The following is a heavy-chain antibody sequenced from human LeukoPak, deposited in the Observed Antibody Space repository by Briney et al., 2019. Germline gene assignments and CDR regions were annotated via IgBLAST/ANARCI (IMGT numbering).Heavy chain of an antibody. V-gene: IGHV4-34*01. CDR1: MESLSGFY. CDR3: ARIGYDYGFSFDH. D-gene: IGHD3-10*01. J-gene: IGHJ4*02. Sequence: SETLSLTCAVYMESLSGFYWSWIRQTPEKGLEWIGEINHSGTAKFNPSLKSRVSISLDASKNQFSLRLTSVTAADTALYYCARIGYDYGFSFDHWGQGTLVTVSS. CDR2: INHSGTA.